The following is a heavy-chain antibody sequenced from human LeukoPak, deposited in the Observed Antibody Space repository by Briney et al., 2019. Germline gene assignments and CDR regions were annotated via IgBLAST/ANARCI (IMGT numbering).Heavy chain of an antibody. CDR1: GGSISSYY. V-gene: IGHV4-4*07. Sequence: SETLSLTCTVSGGSISSYYWSWIRQPAGQGLEWIGHIHTNGNTHYNPSLKSRVTVSVDTSKNQFSLKLSSVTAADTAVYYCARDRRIGTSWFDPWGQGTLVTVSS. J-gene: IGHJ5*02. CDR3: ARDRRIGTSWFDP. CDR2: IHTNGNT. D-gene: IGHD1-1*01.